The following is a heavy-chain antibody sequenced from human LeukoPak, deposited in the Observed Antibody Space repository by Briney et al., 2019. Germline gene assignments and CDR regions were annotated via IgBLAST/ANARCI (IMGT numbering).Heavy chain of an antibody. D-gene: IGHD2-15*01. CDR1: GFPFSSYA. CDR2: ISSNGGST. CDR3: AREPDYCSGGSCYSHLFDY. J-gene: IGHJ4*02. Sequence: PGGSLRLSCAASGFPFSSYAMHWVRQAPGKGLEYVSAISSNGGSTSYANSVKGRFTISRDNSKNTLYLQMGSLRAEDTAIYYCAREPDYCSGGSCYSHLFDYWGQGTLVTVSS. V-gene: IGHV3-64*01.